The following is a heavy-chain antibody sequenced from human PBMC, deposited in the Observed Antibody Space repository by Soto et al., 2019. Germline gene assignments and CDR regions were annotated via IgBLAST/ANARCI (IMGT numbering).Heavy chain of an antibody. CDR3: ARDPPETPSDY. CDR2: ISAKNGDT. J-gene: IGHJ4*02. CDR1: GYTFTSYG. V-gene: IGHV1-18*01. Sequence: QVQLVQSGAEVKKPGASVKVSCKASGYTFTSYGISWVRQAPGQGLEWMGWISAKNGDTNFAQKFRGRVTMPTDTSTSTVYMELRRLKPDDTAVYYCARDPPETPSDYWGQGTLVTVSS.